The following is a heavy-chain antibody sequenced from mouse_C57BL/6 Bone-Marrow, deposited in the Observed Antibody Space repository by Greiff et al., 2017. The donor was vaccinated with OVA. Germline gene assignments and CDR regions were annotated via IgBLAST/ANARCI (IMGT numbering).Heavy chain of an antibody. Sequence: VQLQQSGAELAKPGASVKLSCKASGYTFTSYWMHWVKQRPGQGLEWIGYINPSSGYTKYNQKFKDKATLTANKSSSTAYMQLSSLTYEDAAVYYCATHPRWLLRGYWGQGTTLTVSS. CDR1: GYTFTSYW. CDR2: INPSSGYT. J-gene: IGHJ2*01. V-gene: IGHV1-7*01. D-gene: IGHD2-3*01. CDR3: ATHPRWLLRGY.